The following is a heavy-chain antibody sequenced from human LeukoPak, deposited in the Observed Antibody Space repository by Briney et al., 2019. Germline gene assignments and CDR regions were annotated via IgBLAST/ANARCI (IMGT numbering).Heavy chain of an antibody. CDR1: GFTFSSYA. V-gene: IGHV3-30*04. J-gene: IGHJ4*02. CDR2: ISYDGSNK. D-gene: IGHD4-17*01. Sequence: PGGSLRLSCAASGFTFSSYAMHRVRQAPGKGLEWVAVISYDGSNKYYADSVKGRFTISRDNSKNTLYLHMNSLSAEDTAVYYCARDLYGDYANDDYWGQGTLVTVSS. CDR3: ARDLYGDYANDDY.